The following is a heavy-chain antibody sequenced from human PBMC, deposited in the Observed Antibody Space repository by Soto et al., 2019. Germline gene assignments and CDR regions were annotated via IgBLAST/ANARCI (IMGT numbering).Heavy chain of an antibody. V-gene: IGHV4-34*01. CDR2: INHSGSS. CDR3: ARDTYGDYVGYFDP. Sequence: PSETLSLTCAVYGGSFSGHYWSWIRQPPGKGLEWIGEINHSGSSNYNPSLKSRVTISVDTSKNQFSLKLSSVTAADTAVYYCARDTYGDYVGYFDPWGQGIQVTVSS. D-gene: IGHD4-17*01. CDR1: GGSFSGHY. J-gene: IGHJ5*02.